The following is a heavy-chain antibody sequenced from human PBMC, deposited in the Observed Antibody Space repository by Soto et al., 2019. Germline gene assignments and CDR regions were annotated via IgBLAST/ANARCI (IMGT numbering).Heavy chain of an antibody. Sequence: PGGPLRLFCAASGFTFSLYSMIWVRQAPGKGLEWVASITSSSSYIYYEDSLKGRFTISRDNAKNSLFLQLDSLRAEDTAVYFCVRARSTDSRPDYWGQGTLVTVSS. CDR3: VRARSTDSRPDY. J-gene: IGHJ4*02. V-gene: IGHV3-21*01. D-gene: IGHD3-22*01. CDR1: GFTFSLYS. CDR2: ITSSSSYI.